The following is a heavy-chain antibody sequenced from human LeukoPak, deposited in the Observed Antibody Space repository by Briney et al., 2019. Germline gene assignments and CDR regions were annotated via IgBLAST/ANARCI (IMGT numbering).Heavy chain of an antibody. V-gene: IGHV3-7*03. CDR3: ANHYDFWSGYFDY. CDR1: GFNFRDHW. D-gene: IGHD3-3*01. Sequence: GGSLRLSCAASGFNFRDHWMDWVRQAPGKGLEWVGHIKTDGSETYYLDSLRGRFSISRDNTNNALYLQMNSLRVEDTAVYYCANHYDFWSGYFDYWGQGTLVTVSS. J-gene: IGHJ4*02. CDR2: IKTDGSET.